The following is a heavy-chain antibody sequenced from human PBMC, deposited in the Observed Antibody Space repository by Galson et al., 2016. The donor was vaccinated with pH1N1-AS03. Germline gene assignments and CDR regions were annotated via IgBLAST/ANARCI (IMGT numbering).Heavy chain of an antibody. V-gene: IGHV2-70*11. Sequence: PALVKPTQTLTLTCTISGFSLTTSGMCVNWIRQPPGKALEWLARIDWDDDKYFSTSLRTRLTISRDTSKNQVVLKMTNMGPLDTGTYYCARGVRPYYYAMDVWGRGTTVTVSS. CDR1: GFSLTTSGMC. CDR2: IDWDDDK. J-gene: IGHJ6*02. CDR3: ARGVRPYYYAMDV.